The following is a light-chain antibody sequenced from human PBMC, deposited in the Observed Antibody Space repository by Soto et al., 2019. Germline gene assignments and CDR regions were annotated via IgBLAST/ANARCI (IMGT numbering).Light chain of an antibody. CDR2: GAS. CDR3: QQYGSSPFT. Sequence: EIVLTQSPGTLSLSPGERATLSCRASQSVSSSYLTWYQQKPGQAPRLLIYGASSRATGIPDRFSGSGSGTDFTLTITRLDPEDFAVYYCQQYGSSPFTFGPGTRWIS. J-gene: IGKJ3*01. V-gene: IGKV3-20*01. CDR1: QSVSSSY.